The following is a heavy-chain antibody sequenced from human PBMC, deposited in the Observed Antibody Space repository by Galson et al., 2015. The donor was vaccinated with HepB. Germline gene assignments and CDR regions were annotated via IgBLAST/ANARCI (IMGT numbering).Heavy chain of an antibody. Sequence: SLRLSCAASGFTFSSYAMHWVRQAPGKGLEWVAVISYDGSNKYYADSVKGRFTISRDNSKNTLYLRMNSLRAEDTAVYYCARNPYNQDAFDIWGQGTMVTVSS. J-gene: IGHJ3*02. CDR2: ISYDGSNK. V-gene: IGHV3-30-3*01. CDR3: ARNPYNQDAFDI. CDR1: GFTFSSYA. D-gene: IGHD5-24*01.